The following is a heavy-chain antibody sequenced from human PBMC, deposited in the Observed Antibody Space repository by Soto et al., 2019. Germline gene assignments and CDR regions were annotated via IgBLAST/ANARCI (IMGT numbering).Heavy chain of an antibody. D-gene: IGHD3-22*01. J-gene: IGHJ4*02. CDR3: ARQIYDSDTGPNFQYYFDS. V-gene: IGHV5-10-1*01. CDR2: IDPSASQT. Sequence: VESMTNPLKGSGYNFAGYWITWVLQKPGKGLEGMGRIDPSASQTYYSPSFRGHVTISVTKSITTVFLQWSSLRASDTAMYYCARQIYDSDTGPNFQYYFDSWGQGTPVTVSS. CDR1: GYNFAGYW.